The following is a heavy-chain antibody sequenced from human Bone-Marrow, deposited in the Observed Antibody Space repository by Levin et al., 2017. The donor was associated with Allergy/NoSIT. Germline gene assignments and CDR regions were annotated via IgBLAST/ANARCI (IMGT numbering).Heavy chain of an antibody. Sequence: PGGSLRLSCKTLGGTFNSHAFTWVRQAPGQGLEWLGGIVPAFGTPNHAQKFQDRITFTADKFTTTVYMEMTSLTSGDTAVYYCARVRRGIVASTGFDYWGQGTLVTVSS. CDR1: GGTFNSHA. CDR2: IVPAFGTP. CDR3: ARVRRGIVASTGFDY. D-gene: IGHD1-26*01. V-gene: IGHV1-69*06. J-gene: IGHJ4*02.